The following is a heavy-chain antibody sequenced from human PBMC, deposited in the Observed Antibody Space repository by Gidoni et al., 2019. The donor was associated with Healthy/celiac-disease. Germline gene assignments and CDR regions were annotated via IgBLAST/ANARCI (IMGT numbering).Heavy chain of an antibody. CDR1: GFTFSSYS. J-gene: IGHJ4*02. Sequence: EVQLVESGGGLVKPGGSLRLSCAAAGFTFSSYSMNWVRQAPGKGLEWVSSISSSSSYIYYADSVKGRFTISRDKAKNSLYLQMNSLRAEDTAVYYCARDREWGIDYWGQGTLVTVSS. V-gene: IGHV3-21*01. CDR2: ISSSSSYI. CDR3: ARDREWGIDY. D-gene: IGHD3-16*01.